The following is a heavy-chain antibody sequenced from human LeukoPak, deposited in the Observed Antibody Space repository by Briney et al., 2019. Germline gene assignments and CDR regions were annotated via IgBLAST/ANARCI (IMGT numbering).Heavy chain of an antibody. CDR3: ARSRKAVAGTNWFDP. V-gene: IGHV1-46*01. Sequence: ASVKVSCKASGYTFTSYYMHWVRQAPGQGLEWMGIINPSGGSTSYAQKFQGRVTMTRNTSISTAYMELSSLRSEDTAVYYCARSRKAVAGTNWFDPWGQGTLVTVSS. CDR2: INPSGGST. D-gene: IGHD6-19*01. CDR1: GYTFTSYY. J-gene: IGHJ5*02.